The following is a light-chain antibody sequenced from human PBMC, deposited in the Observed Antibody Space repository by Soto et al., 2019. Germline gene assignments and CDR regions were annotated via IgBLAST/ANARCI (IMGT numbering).Light chain of an antibody. Sequence: QSVLPQPASVSGSPGQSITISCTGTSSDVGGYNYVSWYQQHPGKAPKLMIYEVSNRPSGVSNRFSGSKSGNTASLTISGLQAEDEADYYCSSYTSSSTPVFGGGTKLTVL. V-gene: IGLV2-14*01. CDR3: SSYTSSSTPV. J-gene: IGLJ3*02. CDR2: EVS. CDR1: SSDVGGYNY.